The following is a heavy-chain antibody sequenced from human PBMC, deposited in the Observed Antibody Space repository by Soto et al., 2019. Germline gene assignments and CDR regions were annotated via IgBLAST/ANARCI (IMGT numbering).Heavy chain of an antibody. CDR2: INSGSTSV. V-gene: IGHV3-48*04. J-gene: IGHJ3*02. Sequence: PGGSLRLSCVASGFDFNRYSMNWVRQAPGEGLEWISYINSGSTSVFYADYVRGRCTISRDNAKNSLYLQMNSLRAEDTAVYYCAKDKGTFGGATDAFDIWGQGTMVTVSS. CDR3: AKDKGTFGGATDAFDI. CDR1: GFDFNRYS. D-gene: IGHD3-16*01.